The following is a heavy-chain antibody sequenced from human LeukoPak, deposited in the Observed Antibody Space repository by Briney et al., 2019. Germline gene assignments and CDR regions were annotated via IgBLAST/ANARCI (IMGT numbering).Heavy chain of an antibody. D-gene: IGHD3-3*01. Sequence: SVKVSCKASGYTFTSYAISWVRQAPGQGLEWMGGIIPIFGTANYAQKFQGRVTITTDESTSTAYMELSSLRSEDTAVYYCARDGDFWSDWASWGQGTLVTVSS. CDR2: IIPIFGTA. CDR3: ARDGDFWSDWAS. J-gene: IGHJ5*02. CDR1: GYTFTSYA. V-gene: IGHV1-69*05.